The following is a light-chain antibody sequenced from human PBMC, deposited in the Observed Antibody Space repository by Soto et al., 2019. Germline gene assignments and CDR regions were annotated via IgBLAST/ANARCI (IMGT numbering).Light chain of an antibody. V-gene: IGLV2-8*01. J-gene: IGLJ1*01. CDR3: SSYAGTDNFYV. CDR2: EVT. Sequence: QSALTQPPSASGSPGQSVTISCTGTSSDVGGYNYVSWYQQHPGKAPKLMIYEVTKRPSGVPDRFSGSKSASTASLTVSGLQVEDEADYSGSSYAGTDNFYVFGTGTKLTVL. CDR1: SSDVGGYNY.